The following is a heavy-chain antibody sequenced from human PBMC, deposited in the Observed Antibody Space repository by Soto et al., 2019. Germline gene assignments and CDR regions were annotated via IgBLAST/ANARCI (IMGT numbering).Heavy chain of an antibody. Sequence: QLQLQESGPGLVKPSETLSLTCTVSGGSISSSSYYWGWIRQPPGKGLEWIGSIYYSGSTYYNPSLKGRVTISVDTSKNQFSLKLSSVTAADTAVYYCARAGAVAGTKYYYYYYGMDVWGQGTTVTVSS. CDR1: GGSISSSSYY. J-gene: IGHJ6*02. CDR2: IYYSGST. CDR3: ARAGAVAGTKYYYYYYGMDV. V-gene: IGHV4-39*01. D-gene: IGHD6-19*01.